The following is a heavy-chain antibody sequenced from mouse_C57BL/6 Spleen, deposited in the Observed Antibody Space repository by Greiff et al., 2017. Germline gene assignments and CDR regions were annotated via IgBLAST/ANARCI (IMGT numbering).Heavy chain of an antibody. D-gene: IGHD2-4*01. J-gene: IGHJ3*01. CDR3: ARAIYYDYDGFAY. Sequence: VQLHQSGAELVKPGASVKISCKASGYAFRSYWLHWVKQRPGKGLEWIGQIYPGDGATNYNGKFKGTSTLTADKASSTAYMQRSILHSEDAAVYFCARAIYYDYDGFAYWGQGTLVTVSA. CDR2: IYPGDGAT. CDR1: GYAFRSYW. V-gene: IGHV1-80*01.